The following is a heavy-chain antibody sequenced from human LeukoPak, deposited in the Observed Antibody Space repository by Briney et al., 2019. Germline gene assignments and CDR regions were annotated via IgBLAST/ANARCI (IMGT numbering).Heavy chain of an antibody. V-gene: IGHV4-59*01. CDR3: ARSGGYSSPHGY. CDR2: IYYSGTT. Sequence: SETLSLTCTVSGGSISHYYWSWIRQPPGKGLEWIGYIYYSGTTNYNPSLKSRVTISVDTSKKQFSLKLNSVSAADTAVYCCARSGGYSSPHGYWGQGTLVTVSS. J-gene: IGHJ4*02. D-gene: IGHD6-19*01. CDR1: GGSISHYY.